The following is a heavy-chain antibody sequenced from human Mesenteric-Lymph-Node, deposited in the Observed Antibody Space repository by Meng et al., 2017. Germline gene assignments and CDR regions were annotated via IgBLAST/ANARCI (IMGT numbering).Heavy chain of an antibody. CDR3: ARVPYNYDNGGYYYR. CDR2: INSNTGGT. D-gene: IGHD3-22*01. J-gene: IGHJ4*02. V-gene: IGHV1-2*06. Sequence: QVQVEQSGAEVKKPGTSVKVSCKASGLPFTGHHMHWVRQVPGQGFEWMGRINSNTGGTNYAQKFKGRFPMTGDYMELSSLTSDDTAVYYCARVPYNYDNGGYYYRWGQGTLVTVSS. CDR1: GLPFTGHH.